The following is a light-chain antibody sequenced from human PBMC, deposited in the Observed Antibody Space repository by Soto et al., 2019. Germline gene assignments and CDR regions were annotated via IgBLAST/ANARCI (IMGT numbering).Light chain of an antibody. Sequence: QSALTQPASVSGSPGQSITISCTGTSSDVGGYNYVSWYQQHPGKAPKLMIYDVSNRPSGVSNRFSGSESGNTASLTISGLQAEDEADYYCSSYTGSSTLVVFGGGTKVTVL. J-gene: IGLJ2*01. CDR3: SSYTGSSTLVV. CDR2: DVS. CDR1: SSDVGGYNY. V-gene: IGLV2-14*01.